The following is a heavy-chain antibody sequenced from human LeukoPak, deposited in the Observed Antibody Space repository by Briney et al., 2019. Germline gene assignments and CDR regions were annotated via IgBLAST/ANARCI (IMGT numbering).Heavy chain of an antibody. J-gene: IGHJ4*02. D-gene: IGHD2-2*01. Sequence: ASVKVSCKASGYTFISYGISWVQQAPGQGLEWMGWISAYNGNTNYAQKLQGRVTMTTDTSTSTAYMELRSLRSDDTAVYYCARDCSSTSCYLWGQGTLVTVSS. CDR3: ARDCSSTSCYL. V-gene: IGHV1-18*01. CDR2: ISAYNGNT. CDR1: GYTFISYG.